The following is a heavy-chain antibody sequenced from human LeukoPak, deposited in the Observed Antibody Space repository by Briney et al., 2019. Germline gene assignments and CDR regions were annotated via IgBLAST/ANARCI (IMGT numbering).Heavy chain of an antibody. CDR1: GFTFDDYG. Sequence: GGSLRLSCAASGFTFDDYGMSWVRQAPGKWLEWVSGTNWNGGSTTYADSVRGRFTISRDNAKNSLYLQMSSLRAEDTAVYYCARVGTPMVTIVAPYYMDVWGKGTTVTVSS. CDR3: ARVGTPMVTIVAPYYMDV. CDR2: TNWNGGST. J-gene: IGHJ6*03. D-gene: IGHD5-18*01. V-gene: IGHV3-20*04.